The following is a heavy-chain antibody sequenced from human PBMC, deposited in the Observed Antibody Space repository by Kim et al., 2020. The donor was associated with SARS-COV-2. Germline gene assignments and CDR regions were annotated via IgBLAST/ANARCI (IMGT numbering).Heavy chain of an antibody. Sequence: TKSYVDAVKGRFTIARDNANNSLYLQRTNLRAEDTAVYYCAREDRGSIDYWGQGTLVTVSS. CDR2: TK. V-gene: IGHV3-48*01. CDR3: AREDRGSIDY. J-gene: IGHJ4*02.